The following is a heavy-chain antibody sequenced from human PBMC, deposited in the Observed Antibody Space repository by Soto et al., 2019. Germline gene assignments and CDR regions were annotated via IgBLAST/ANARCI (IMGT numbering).Heavy chain of an antibody. CDR1: GFTFSSYS. CDR2: ISSSSSYI. V-gene: IGHV3-21*05. J-gene: IGHJ3*02. Sequence: EVQLVESGGGLVQPGGSLRLSCAASGFTFSSYSMNWVRQAPGKGLEWVSYISSSSSYIYYADSVKGRFTISRDNAKNSLYLQMNSLRAEDTAVYYCARELGVPSAGAFDIWGQGTMVTVSS. CDR3: ARELGVPSAGAFDI. D-gene: IGHD1-26*01.